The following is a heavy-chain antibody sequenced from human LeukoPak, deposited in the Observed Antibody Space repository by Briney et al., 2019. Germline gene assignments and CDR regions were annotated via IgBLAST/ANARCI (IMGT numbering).Heavy chain of an antibody. CDR2: ISSSGNTI. Sequence: PGGSLRLSCAASGFTFNTYSMNWVRQAPGKGLQCISYISSSGNTIYYTDSVQGRFIISRDNAKNSLYPQMNNLRAEDTAVYYCARGGYGSGNYPPAYWGQGTLVTVSS. V-gene: IGHV3-48*01. J-gene: IGHJ4*02. D-gene: IGHD3-10*01. CDR3: ARGGYGSGNYPPAY. CDR1: GFTFNTYS.